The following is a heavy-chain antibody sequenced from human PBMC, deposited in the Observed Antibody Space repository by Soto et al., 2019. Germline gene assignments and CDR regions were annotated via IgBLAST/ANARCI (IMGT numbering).Heavy chain of an antibody. D-gene: IGHD6-13*01. J-gene: IGHJ4*02. V-gene: IGHV3-33*01. CDR2: IWYDGSNK. CDR1: GFTFSSYD. Sequence: GGSLRLSCAASGFTFSSYDMHWVRQAPGKGLEWVAVIWYDGSNKYYADSVKGRFTISRDNSKNTLYLQMNSLRAEDTAVYYCARDLSSSWVFDYWGQGTLVTVSS. CDR3: ARDLSSSWVFDY.